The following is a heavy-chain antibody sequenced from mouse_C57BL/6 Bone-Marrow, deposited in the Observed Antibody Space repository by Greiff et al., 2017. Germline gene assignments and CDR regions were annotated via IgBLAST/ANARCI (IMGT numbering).Heavy chain of an antibody. V-gene: IGHV1-63*01. CDR1: GYTFTNYW. Sequence: VQRVESGAELVRPGTSVKMSCKASGYTFTNYWIGWAKQRPGHGLEWIGDIYPGGGYPNYNEKFKGKATLTADKASSTAYMQFSSLTSEDSAIYYCARGEGYDYWGQGTTLTVSS. CDR2: IYPGGGYP. CDR3: ARGEGYDY. J-gene: IGHJ2*01. D-gene: IGHD2-13*01.